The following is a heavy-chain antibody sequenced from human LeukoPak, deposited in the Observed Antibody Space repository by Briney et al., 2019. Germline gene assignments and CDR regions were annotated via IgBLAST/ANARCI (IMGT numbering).Heavy chain of an antibody. J-gene: IGHJ4*02. D-gene: IGHD3-22*01. CDR2: IYTSGST. CDR3: ARSPSSNYYDSSGYYLFDY. CDR1: GGSISSYY. Sequence: SETLSLTCTVSGGSISSYYWSWIRQPAGKGLEWIGRIYTSGSTNYNPPLKSRVTMSVDTSKNQFSLKLSSVTAADTAVYYCARSPSSNYYDSSGYYLFDYWGQGTLVTVSS. V-gene: IGHV4-4*07.